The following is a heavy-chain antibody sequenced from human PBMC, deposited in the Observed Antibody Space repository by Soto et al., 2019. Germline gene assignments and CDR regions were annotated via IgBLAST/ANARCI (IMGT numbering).Heavy chain of an antibody. CDR3: ARMAMAFYYFDY. J-gene: IGHJ4*02. V-gene: IGHV1-69*13. D-gene: IGHD5-18*01. CDR2: IIPIFGTA. Sequence: GASVKVSFKASGGTFSSYAISWVRQAPGQGLEWMGGIIPIFGTANYAQKFQGRVTITADESTSTAYMELSSLRSEDTAVYYCARMAMAFYYFDYWGQGTLVTVSS. CDR1: GGTFSSYA.